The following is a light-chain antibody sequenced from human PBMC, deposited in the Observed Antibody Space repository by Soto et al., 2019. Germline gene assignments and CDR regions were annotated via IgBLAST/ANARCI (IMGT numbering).Light chain of an antibody. Sequence: IQLTQSPSSMSASLGDRVTITCRASQSISSWLAWYQQKPGTAPKLLIYKASSLQSGVPSRFSGSGSGTEFTLTISSLQPDDFATYYCQQYVRAFRSFGQGTKVDIK. J-gene: IGKJ1*01. V-gene: IGKV1-5*03. CDR1: QSISSW. CDR3: QQYVRAFRS. CDR2: KAS.